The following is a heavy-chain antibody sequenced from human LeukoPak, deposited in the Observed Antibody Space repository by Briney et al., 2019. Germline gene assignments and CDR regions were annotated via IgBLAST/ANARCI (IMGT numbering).Heavy chain of an antibody. CDR2: IYHSGTT. J-gene: IGHJ4*02. V-gene: IGHV4-4*02. D-gene: IGHD6-19*01. CDR3: ARHIGVAGTRGFDY. Sequence: PSGTLSLTCAVSGGSTSSGNWWSWVRQPPEKGLEWIGEIYHSGTTNYNPSLKSRVTISVDKSKNQLSLKLSSVTAADTAVYYCARHIGVAGTRGFDYWGQGTLVTVSS. CDR1: GGSTSSGNW.